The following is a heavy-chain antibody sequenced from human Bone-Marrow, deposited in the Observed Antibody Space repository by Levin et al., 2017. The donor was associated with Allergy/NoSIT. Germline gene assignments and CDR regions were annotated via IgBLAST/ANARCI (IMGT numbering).Heavy chain of an antibody. D-gene: IGHD2-21*02. CDR2: IWYDGNNQ. Sequence: PGGSLRLSCAASGFTFSTYGMHWVRQAPGKGLEWVAVIWYDGNNQYYADSVKGRFTISRDNSKNTVYLQMNSLRAEDTAVYYCARGPHIVVVTAPDYWGQGTLVTVSS. J-gene: IGHJ4*02. V-gene: IGHV3-33*01. CDR1: GFTFSTYG. CDR3: ARGPHIVVVTAPDY.